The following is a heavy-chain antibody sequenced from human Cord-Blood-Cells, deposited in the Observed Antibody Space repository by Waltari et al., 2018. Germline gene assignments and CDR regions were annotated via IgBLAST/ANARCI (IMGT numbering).Heavy chain of an antibody. CDR1: GYTFTGYY. CDR3: ARVDYGSSSRWFDP. V-gene: IGHV1-2*02. D-gene: IGHD6-6*01. Sequence: QVQLVQSGAEVKKPGASVTVSCKASGYTFTGYYMHWVRQAPGQGLEWMGWINPNSGGTNYAQKCQGRVTMTRDTSISTAYMELGRLRSDDTAVYYCARVDYGSSSRWFDPWGQGTLVTVSS. J-gene: IGHJ5*02. CDR2: INPNSGGT.